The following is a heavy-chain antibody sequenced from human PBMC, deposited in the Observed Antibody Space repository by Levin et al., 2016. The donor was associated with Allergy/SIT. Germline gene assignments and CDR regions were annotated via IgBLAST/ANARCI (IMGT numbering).Heavy chain of an antibody. CDR2: TSYEGRTK. D-gene: IGHD6-19*01. V-gene: IGHV3-30*03. Sequence: GGSLRLSCVASGFIFSSYGMHWVRQAPGKGPEWVAVTSYEGRTKNYVDSVKGRFTISRDNAKNTLFLEMNSLRVDDTAVYYCARDPGQWLLRPKNRFDPWGQGTLVTVSS. CDR1: GFIFSSYG. CDR3: ARDPGQWLLRPKNRFDP. J-gene: IGHJ5*02.